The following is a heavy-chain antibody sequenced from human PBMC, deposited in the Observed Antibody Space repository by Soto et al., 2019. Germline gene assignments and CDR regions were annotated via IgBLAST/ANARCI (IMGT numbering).Heavy chain of an antibody. V-gene: IGHV3-23*01. CDR3: SRDREGGYDIWGTYYYYYMDV. J-gene: IGHJ6*03. CDR1: GFTFSSYA. CDR2: ISGSGGST. Sequence: GGSLRLSCAASGFTFSSYAMSWVRQAPGKGLEWVSAISGSGGSTYYADSVKGRFTISRDNSKNTLYLQMNSLRAEDTAVYYCSRDREGGYDIWGTYYYYYMDVWGKGTTVTVSS. D-gene: IGHD5-12*01.